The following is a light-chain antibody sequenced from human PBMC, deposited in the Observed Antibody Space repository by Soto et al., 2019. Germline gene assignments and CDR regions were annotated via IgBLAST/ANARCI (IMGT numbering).Light chain of an antibody. J-gene: IGKJ1*01. V-gene: IGKV3-20*01. CDR3: QQYVTSSPRT. Sequence: EIVLTQSPGTLSLSPGERATLSCRASHTISSSYLAWYQQKPGQAPRLLMYGISRRATGIPDRFSGSGSGTDFTLASPRLEPKDFAVYYCQQYVTSSPRTFGQGTKVEIK. CDR2: GIS. CDR1: HTISSSY.